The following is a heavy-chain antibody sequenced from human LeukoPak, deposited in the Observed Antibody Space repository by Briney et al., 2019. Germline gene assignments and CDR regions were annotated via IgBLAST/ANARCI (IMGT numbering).Heavy chain of an antibody. V-gene: IGHV3-11*01. J-gene: IGHJ3*02. CDR2: SSGSASTI. CDR1: GFTFSDYY. CDR3: ARVLPTPFIVGATHAFDI. D-gene: IGHD1-26*01. Sequence: GGSLRLSCAASGFTFSDYYMSWIRQAPGKGLEWVSYSSGSASTIYYADSVKGRFTISRDNAKKSLYLQMNTLRAEDTAVYYCARVLPTPFIVGATHAFDIWGQGTMVTVSS.